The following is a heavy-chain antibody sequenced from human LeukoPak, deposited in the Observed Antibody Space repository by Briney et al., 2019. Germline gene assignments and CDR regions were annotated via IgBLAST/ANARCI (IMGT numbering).Heavy chain of an antibody. CDR3: ANLPLWFGELLDFDY. Sequence: GGSLRLSCAASGFTFSSYAMSWARQAPGKGLEWVSAISASGGSTYYADSVKGRFTISRDNSKNTLYLQMNSLRAEDTAVYYCANLPLWFGELLDFDYWGQGTLVTVSS. J-gene: IGHJ4*02. D-gene: IGHD3-10*01. CDR1: GFTFSSYA. CDR2: ISASGGST. V-gene: IGHV3-23*01.